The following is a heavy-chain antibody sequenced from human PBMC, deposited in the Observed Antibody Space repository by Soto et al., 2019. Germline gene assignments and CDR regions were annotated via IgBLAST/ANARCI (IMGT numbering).Heavy chain of an antibody. V-gene: IGHV4-59*01. J-gene: IGHJ3*02. CDR2: IYYSGST. Sequence: SETLSLTCTVSGGSISSYYWSWIRQPPGKGLEWIGYIYYSGSTNYNPSLKSRVTISVDTSKNQFSLKLSSVTAADTAVYYCAGGGDGYNYQWRALDIWGQGTMVTVSS. D-gene: IGHD5-12*01. CDR3: AGGGDGYNYQWRALDI. CDR1: GGSISSYY.